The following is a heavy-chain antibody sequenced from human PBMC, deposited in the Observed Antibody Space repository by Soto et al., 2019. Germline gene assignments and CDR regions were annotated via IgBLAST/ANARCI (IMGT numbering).Heavy chain of an antibody. CDR2: IYYSGST. V-gene: IGHV4-59*08. CDR1: GGSISSYY. Sequence: SETLSLTCTVSGGSISSYYWSWIRQPPGKGLEWIGYIYYSGSTNYNPSLKSRVTISVDTSKNQFSLKLSSVTAADTAVYYCAGTGTNTYWFEPWGQGTLVTVPS. J-gene: IGHJ5*02. D-gene: IGHD2-2*01. CDR3: AGTGTNTYWFEP.